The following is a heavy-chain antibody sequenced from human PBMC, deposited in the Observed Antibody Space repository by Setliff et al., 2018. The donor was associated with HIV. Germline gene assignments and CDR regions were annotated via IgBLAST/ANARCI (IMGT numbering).Heavy chain of an antibody. CDR3: AKNDHLYYMDV. CDR2: ISGSSSPI. J-gene: IGHJ6*03. CDR1: GLTFSTHS. Sequence: GGSLRLSCAASGLTFSTHSMNWVRQAPGKGLEWVSYISGSSSPIYYADSVKGRFTISRDNAKNSLYLQMNSLTAEDTAVYFCAKNDHLYYMDVWGKGTTVTVSS. V-gene: IGHV3-48*04.